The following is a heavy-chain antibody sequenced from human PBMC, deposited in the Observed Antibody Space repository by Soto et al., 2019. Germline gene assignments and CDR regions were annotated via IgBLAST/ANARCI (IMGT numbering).Heavy chain of an antibody. Sequence: SETLSLTCTVSGGSISSGDYYWSWIRQPPGKGLEWIGYIYYSGSTYYNPSLKSRVTISVDTSKNQFSLKLSSVTAADTAVYYWASASGAGYFAYGGQGTLVTVSS. CDR3: ASASGAGYFAY. V-gene: IGHV4-30-4*01. CDR1: GGSISSGDYY. J-gene: IGHJ4*02. CDR2: IYYSGST. D-gene: IGHD6-13*01.